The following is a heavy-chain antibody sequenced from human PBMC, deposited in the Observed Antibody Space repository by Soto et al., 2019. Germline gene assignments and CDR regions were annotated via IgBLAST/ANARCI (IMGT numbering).Heavy chain of an antibody. CDR2: ISGSGGST. CDR1: GFTFSIYV. J-gene: IGHJ3*02. D-gene: IGHD4-17*01. V-gene: IGHV3-23*01. Sequence: PGGALRLCCAASGFTFSIYVMSWVRQAPGKGLEWVSAISGSGGSTHYADSVKGRFTISRDNSKNTLHLQMNSLRAEDTAVYYCAKDQTLVEGDYNLFDTRRQAPMVTVPS. CDR3: AKDQTLVEGDYNLFDT.